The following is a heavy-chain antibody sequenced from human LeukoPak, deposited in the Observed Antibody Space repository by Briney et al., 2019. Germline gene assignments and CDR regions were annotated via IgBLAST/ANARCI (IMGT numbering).Heavy chain of an antibody. Sequence: GRSLRLSCAASGFTFRTYGVHWVRQAPGKGLEWVAVISDDGSKKFYADSVKGRFTISRDNSKNTLYLQMNSLRPDDTAVYYCVRDRYASGNFWTTFDYWGQGTLVTVSS. V-gene: IGHV3-30*19. CDR3: VRDRYASGNFWTTFDY. D-gene: IGHD3/OR15-3a*01. CDR2: ISDDGSKK. J-gene: IGHJ4*02. CDR1: GFTFRTYG.